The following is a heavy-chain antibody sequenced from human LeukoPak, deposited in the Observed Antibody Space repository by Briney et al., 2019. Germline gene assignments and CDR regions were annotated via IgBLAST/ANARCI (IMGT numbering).Heavy chain of an antibody. V-gene: IGHV3-48*01. CDR3: ARGTVLLWFGETPYYFDY. J-gene: IGHJ4*02. D-gene: IGHD3-10*01. Sequence: PGGSLRLSCAASGFTFSSYSMNWVRQAPGKGLEWVSYISSSSSTIYYADSVKGRFTISRDNAKNSLYLQMNSLRAEDTAVYYCARGTVLLWFGETPYYFDYWGQGTLVTVSS. CDR2: ISSSSSTI. CDR1: GFTFSSYS.